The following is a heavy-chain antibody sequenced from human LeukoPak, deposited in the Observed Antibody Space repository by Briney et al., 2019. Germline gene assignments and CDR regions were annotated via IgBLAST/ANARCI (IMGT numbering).Heavy chain of an antibody. D-gene: IGHD3-9*01. V-gene: IGHV3-66*01. Sequence: PGGSLRLSCAASGFTVSSTYMSWVRQAPGKGLEWVSVFYSGDTTYYANSVKGRFTISRDNSKNMLYLQMNSLRAEDTAAYYCARRLLTGYYEFWGQGTLVTVSS. CDR3: ARRLLTGYYEF. CDR2: FYSGDTT. CDR1: GFTVSSTY. J-gene: IGHJ4*02.